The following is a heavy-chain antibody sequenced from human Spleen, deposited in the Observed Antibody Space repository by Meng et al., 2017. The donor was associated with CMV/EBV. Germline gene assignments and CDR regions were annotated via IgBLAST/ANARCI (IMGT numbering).Heavy chain of an antibody. Sequence: SISTGGSYWRWIRQPPGKGLKWIGYIYYSGGTSYNPSLKTRLTISADTSKNQFSLKLSSVTAADTAVYYCATSIISSVHYYFYGLDVWGLGTTVTVSS. V-gene: IGHV4-30-4*01. J-gene: IGHJ6*02. CDR3: ATSIISSVHYYFYGLDV. CDR2: IYYSGGT. CDR1: SISTGGSY. D-gene: IGHD2-2*01.